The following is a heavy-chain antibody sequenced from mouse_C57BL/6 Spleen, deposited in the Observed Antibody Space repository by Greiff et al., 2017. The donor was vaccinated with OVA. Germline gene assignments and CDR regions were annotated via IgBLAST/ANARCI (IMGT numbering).Heavy chain of an antibody. CDR3: ARKTYQDYFDY. CDR1: GYTFTSYN. J-gene: IGHJ2*01. CDR2: ISPGHGDT. D-gene: IGHD5-1*01. Sequence: QVQRQQSGAELVRPGASVKMSCKASGYTFTSYNMHWVPQSPLHCLESISSISPGHGDTSYNQKFKGKATLTVDKSSSTAYMQLSSLTSEDSAVYFCARKTYQDYFDYWGQGTTLTVSS. V-gene: IGHV1-12*01.